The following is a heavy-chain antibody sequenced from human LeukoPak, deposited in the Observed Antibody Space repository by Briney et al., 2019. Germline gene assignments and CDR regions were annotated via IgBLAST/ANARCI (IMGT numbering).Heavy chain of an antibody. D-gene: IGHD3-10*01. CDR2: ISGSGGST. CDR1: GFTFSSYA. CDR3: AKDAITMVRGYGMDV. J-gene: IGHJ6*02. V-gene: IGHV3-23*01. Sequence: RGGSLRLSCAASGFTFSSYAMSWVRQAPGKGLGWVSAISGSGGSTYYADSVKGRFTISRDNSKNTLYLQMNSLRAEDTAVYYCAKDAITMVRGYGMDVWGQGTTVTVSS.